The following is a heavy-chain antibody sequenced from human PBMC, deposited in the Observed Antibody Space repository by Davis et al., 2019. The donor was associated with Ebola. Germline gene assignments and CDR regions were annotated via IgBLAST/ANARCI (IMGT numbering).Heavy chain of an antibody. CDR1: GGIFSSHG. V-gene: IGHV1-69*01. D-gene: IGHD3-10*01. J-gene: IGHJ6*02. Sequence: AASVKVSCKASGGIFSSHGVSWVRQAPGQGLEWMGGIIAIFETADYAQVFQGRVTITADESTSTGYMELSSLRSEDTAIYYCASTFYYGTGSFGPSHYYGMDVWGQGTTVTVSS. CDR3: ASTFYYGTGSFGPSHYYGMDV. CDR2: IIAIFETA.